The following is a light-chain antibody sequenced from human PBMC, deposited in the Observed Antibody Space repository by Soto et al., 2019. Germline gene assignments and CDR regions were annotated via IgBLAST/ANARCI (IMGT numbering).Light chain of an antibody. Sequence: EIVLMQSPVTLSLSPGERATLSCRASQSVSSNLAWYQQKPGQAPRLLIYGASTRATGIPARFSGSGSGTEFTLTISSLQSEDFAVYYCQQYNNWPETFGQGTKVDI. CDR2: GAS. J-gene: IGKJ1*01. CDR1: QSVSSN. CDR3: QQYNNWPET. V-gene: IGKV3-15*01.